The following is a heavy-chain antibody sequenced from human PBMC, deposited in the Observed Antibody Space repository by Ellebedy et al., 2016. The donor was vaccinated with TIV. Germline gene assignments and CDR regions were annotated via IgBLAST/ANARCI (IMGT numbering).Heavy chain of an antibody. D-gene: IGHD3-22*01. CDR3: ARLKRYYDSSGYSHWYFDL. J-gene: IGHJ2*01. CDR2: IDPSDSYT. CDR1: GYSFTSYW. V-gene: IGHV5-10-1*01. Sequence: ASVKVSCKGSGYSFTSYWISWVRQMPGKGLEWMGRIDPSDSYTNYSPSFQGHVTISADKSISTAYLQWSSLKASDTAMYYCARLKRYYDSSGYSHWYFDLWGRGTLVTVSS.